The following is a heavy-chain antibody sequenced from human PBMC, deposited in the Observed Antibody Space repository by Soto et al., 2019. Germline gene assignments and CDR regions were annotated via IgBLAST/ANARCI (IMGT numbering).Heavy chain of an antibody. CDR2: INPNSGGT. CDR3: ARADSYGDYFDY. CDR1: GGTFSSYA. V-gene: IGHV1-2*02. Sequence: QVQLVQSGAEVKKPGSSVKVSCKASGGTFSSYAISWVRQAPGQGLEWMGGINPNSGGTNYAQKFQGRVTMTRDTSISTAYMELSRLRSDDTAVYYCARADSYGDYFDYWGQGTLVTVSS. J-gene: IGHJ4*02. D-gene: IGHD4-17*01.